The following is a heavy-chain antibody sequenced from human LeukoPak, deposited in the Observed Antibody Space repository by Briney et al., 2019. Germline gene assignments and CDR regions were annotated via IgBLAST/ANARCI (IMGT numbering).Heavy chain of an antibody. J-gene: IGHJ4*02. Sequence: GGSLRLSCAASGFTFSTYWMSWVRQAPGKGLEWVANIKQDGSEKYYVDSVKGRSTISRDNAKNLLYLQMDSLRDEDAAVYYCARDKIVGATLFDYWGQGTLVTVSS. CDR2: IKQDGSEK. V-gene: IGHV3-7*01. CDR3: ARDKIVGATLFDY. CDR1: GFTFSTYW. D-gene: IGHD1-26*01.